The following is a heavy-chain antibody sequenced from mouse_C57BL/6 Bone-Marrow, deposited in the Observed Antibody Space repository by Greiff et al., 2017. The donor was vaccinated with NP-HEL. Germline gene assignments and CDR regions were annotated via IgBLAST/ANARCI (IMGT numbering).Heavy chain of an antibody. J-gene: IGHJ1*03. CDR1: GYTFTSYW. D-gene: IGHD1-1*01. Sequence: VQLQQPGAELVKPGASVKMSCKASGYTFTSYWITWVKQRPGQGLEWIGDIYPGSGSTNYNEKFKSKATLTVDTSSSTAYMQLSSLTSEDSAVYYCARWITTVVARYFDVCGTGTTVTVSS. CDR3: ARWITTVVARYFDV. CDR2: IYPGSGST. V-gene: IGHV1-55*01.